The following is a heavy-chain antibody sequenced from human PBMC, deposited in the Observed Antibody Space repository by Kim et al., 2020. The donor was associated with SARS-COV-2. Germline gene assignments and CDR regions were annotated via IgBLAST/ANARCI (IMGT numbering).Heavy chain of an antibody. Sequence: GGSLRLSCVASGFTFTTFGMSWVRQSPGKGLEWVAVISGSGKSTYYLDSVKGRFTVSRDNSKNTVYLHMTGLTAGDTAIYYCAKRRTTGWLRDDFDFWGQGTLVTVSS. CDR3: AKRRTTGWLRDDFDF. J-gene: IGHJ4*02. CDR1: GFTFTTFG. D-gene: IGHD6-19*01. CDR2: ISGSGKST. V-gene: IGHV3-23*01.